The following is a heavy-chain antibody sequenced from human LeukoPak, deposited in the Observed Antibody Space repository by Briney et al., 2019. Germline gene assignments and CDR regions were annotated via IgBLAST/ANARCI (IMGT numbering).Heavy chain of an antibody. V-gene: IGHV3-7*01. CDR3: TSWGDTTAEYFQR. CDR1: GFTFNRCW. D-gene: IGHD2-21*02. J-gene: IGHJ1*01. CDR2: INPDGRDT. Sequence: GESLRLSCVVSGFTFNRCWMNWVRQAPGKGLEWVAHINPDGRDTYYVDSVKGRFTISRDNAQNSMYLQMNSLRVEDTAVYYCTSWGDTTAEYFQRWGQGTLVTVSS.